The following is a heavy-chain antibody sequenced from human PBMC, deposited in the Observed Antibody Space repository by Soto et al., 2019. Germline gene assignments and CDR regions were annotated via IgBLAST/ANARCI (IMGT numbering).Heavy chain of an antibody. V-gene: IGHV1-18*01. CDR1: GYTFTSYG. J-gene: IGHJ4*02. CDR3: ARDQAMAQFDY. Sequence: VASVKVSCKASGYTFTSYGISWVRQAPGQGLEWMGWINAYNGNTKYAQKLQGRVTMTTDTSTSTAYMELRSLRSDDTAVYYCARDQAMAQFDYWGQGTLVTVSS. CDR2: INAYNGNT. D-gene: IGHD5-18*01.